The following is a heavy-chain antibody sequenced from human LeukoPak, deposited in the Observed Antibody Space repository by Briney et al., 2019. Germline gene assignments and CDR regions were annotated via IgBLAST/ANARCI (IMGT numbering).Heavy chain of an antibody. CDR1: GGSISSGSYY. Sequence: SQTLSLTCTVSGGSISSGSYYWSWIRQPAGKGLEWIGRIYTRGSTNYNPSLKSRVTISVDTSKNQFSLKLSSVTAAETAVYYCASDFWSGYYDYWGQGTLVTVSS. V-gene: IGHV4-61*02. D-gene: IGHD3-3*01. J-gene: IGHJ4*02. CDR2: IYTRGST. CDR3: ASDFWSGYYDY.